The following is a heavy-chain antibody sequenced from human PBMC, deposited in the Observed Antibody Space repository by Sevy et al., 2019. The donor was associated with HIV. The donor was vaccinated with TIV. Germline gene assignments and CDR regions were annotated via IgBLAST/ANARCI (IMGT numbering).Heavy chain of an antibody. CDR3: ARDPRMYGDYLLAYFDY. V-gene: IGHV3-33*01. Sequence: GSLRLSCAASGFTPSTYGMHWVRQAPGKGLEWVAVIGYDGSNKYYAASVKGRFTISRDNSKNTLFLQMDSLRAEDTAVYYCARDPRMYGDYLLAYFDYWGQGTLVTVSS. D-gene: IGHD2-8*01. CDR1: GFTPSTYG. CDR2: IGYDGSNK. J-gene: IGHJ4*02.